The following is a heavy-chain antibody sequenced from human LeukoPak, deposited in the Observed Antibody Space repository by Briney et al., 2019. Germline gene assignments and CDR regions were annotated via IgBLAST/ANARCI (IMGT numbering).Heavy chain of an antibody. J-gene: IGHJ4*02. CDR1: GGSISSSNW. CDR3: ARGGAQYYYDSSGYYYVSDAYDY. Sequence: SGTLSLTCAVSGGSISSSNWWSWVRQPPGKGLEWIGEIYHSGSTNYNPSLKSRVTISVDTSKNQFSLKLSSVTAADTAVYYCARGGAQYYYDSSGYYYVSDAYDYWGQGTLVTVSS. CDR2: IYHSGST. V-gene: IGHV4-4*02. D-gene: IGHD3-22*01.